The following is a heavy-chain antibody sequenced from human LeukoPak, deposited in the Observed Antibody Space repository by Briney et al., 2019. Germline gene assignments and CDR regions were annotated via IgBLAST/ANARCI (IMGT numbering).Heavy chain of an antibody. Sequence: PGGSLRLSCAASGFTFSSYWMSWVRQAPGKGLEWVANIKQDGSEKYYVDSVKGRFTISRDNAKNSPYLQMNSLRAEDTAVYYCARLWFGESLDYWGQGTLVTVSS. CDR2: IKQDGSEK. CDR1: GFTFSSYW. V-gene: IGHV3-7*01. D-gene: IGHD3-10*01. CDR3: ARLWFGESLDY. J-gene: IGHJ4*02.